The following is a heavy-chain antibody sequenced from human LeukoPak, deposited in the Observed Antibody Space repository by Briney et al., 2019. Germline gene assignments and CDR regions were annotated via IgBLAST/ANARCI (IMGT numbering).Heavy chain of an antibody. D-gene: IGHD5-18*01. CDR3: ATVDTAMVTYRY. J-gene: IGHJ4*02. CDR1: GGTFSSYA. V-gene: IGHV1-69*05. CDR2: IIPIFGTA. Sequence: SVKVSCKASGGTFSSYAISWVRQAPGQGLDWIGGIIPIFGTANYAQKFQGRVTITTDESPSTAYMELSSLRSEDTAVYSCATVDTAMVTYRYWGQGPLVTVSS.